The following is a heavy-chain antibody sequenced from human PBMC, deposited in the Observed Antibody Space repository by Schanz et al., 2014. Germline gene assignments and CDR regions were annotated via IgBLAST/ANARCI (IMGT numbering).Heavy chain of an antibody. CDR1: GFTFSDYY. D-gene: IGHD1-1*01. Sequence: QVQLVESGGGLVKPGGSLRLSCAASGFTFSDYYMSWIRQAPGKGLEWVALISNDGSIKYYADSVKGRFTISRDSGQNSLYLQMNSLRAGDTAVYYCARGTDWNLHYWGQGALVTVSS. CDR2: ISNDGSIK. J-gene: IGHJ4*02. V-gene: IGHV3-30*14. CDR3: ARGTDWNLHY.